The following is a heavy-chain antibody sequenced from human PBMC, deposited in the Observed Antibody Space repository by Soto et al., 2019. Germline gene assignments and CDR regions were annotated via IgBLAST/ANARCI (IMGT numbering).Heavy chain of an antibody. D-gene: IGHD6-19*01. V-gene: IGHV4-34*01. CDR1: GGSFSGYY. Sequence: QVQLQQWGAGLLKPSETLSLTCAVYGGSFSGYYWSWIRQPPGKGLEWIGEINHSGSTNYNPSLKRRVTISVDTSTNQFSLKLSSVTAADTAVYYCARGAVAGETIYCHYYYYYGMDVWGQGTTVTVSS. J-gene: IGHJ6*02. CDR2: INHSGST. CDR3: ARGAVAGETIYCHYYYYYGMDV.